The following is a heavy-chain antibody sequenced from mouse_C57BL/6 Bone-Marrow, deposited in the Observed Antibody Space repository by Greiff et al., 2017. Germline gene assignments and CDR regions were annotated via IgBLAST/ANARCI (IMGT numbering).Heavy chain of an antibody. CDR3: ARQGDGYFDFDY. CDR2: ISNLAYSI. Sequence: DVQLVESGGGLVQPGGSLKLSCAASGFTFSDYGMAWVRQAPRKGPEWVAFISNLAYSIYYADTVTGRFTISRENAKNTLYLEMSSLRSEDTAMYYCARQGDGYFDFDYWGQGTTLTVSS. J-gene: IGHJ2*01. CDR1: GFTFSDYG. V-gene: IGHV5-15*01. D-gene: IGHD2-3*01.